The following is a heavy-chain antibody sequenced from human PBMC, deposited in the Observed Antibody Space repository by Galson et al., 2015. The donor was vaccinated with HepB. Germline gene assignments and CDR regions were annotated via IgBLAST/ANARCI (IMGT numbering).Heavy chain of an antibody. V-gene: IGHV3-7*01. J-gene: IGHJ4*02. D-gene: IGHD3-3*01. CDR3: ARDLELRFLEWLFTFDY. Sequence: SLRLSCAASGFTFSSYWMSWVRQAPGKGLEWVASIKQDGSEKYYVDSVKGRFTISRDNAKNSLYLQMNSLRAEDTAVYYCARDLELRFLEWLFTFDYWGQGTLVTVSS. CDR2: IKQDGSEK. CDR1: GFTFSSYW.